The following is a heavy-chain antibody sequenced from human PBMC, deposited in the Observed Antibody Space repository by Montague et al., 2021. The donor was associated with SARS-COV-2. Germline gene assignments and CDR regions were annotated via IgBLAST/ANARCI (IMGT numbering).Heavy chain of an antibody. CDR1: GFSLITTEEC. Sequence: PALVKPTQTLTLTCTFSGFSLITTEECVTWIRQSPGKALEWLAPIDGSDYKYSNFSLKTRLTISKDTSKKQVILTMANMDPVDTGAYFCARTLRDICDSWGQGTLVTVSS. CDR2: IDGSDYK. CDR3: ARTLRDICDS. J-gene: IGHJ4*02. V-gene: IGHV2-70*01.